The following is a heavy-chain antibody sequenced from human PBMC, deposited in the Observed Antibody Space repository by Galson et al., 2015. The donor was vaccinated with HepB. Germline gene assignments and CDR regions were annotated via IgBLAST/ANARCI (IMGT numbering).Heavy chain of an antibody. CDR2: ISYDGSNK. CDR3: ARPRGQWEPDLNPAY. J-gene: IGHJ4*02. D-gene: IGHD1-26*01. CDR1: GFTFRSYA. Sequence: SLRLSCAASGFTFRSYAMHWVRQAPGKGLEWVAVISYDGSNKYYADSVKGRFTISRDNSKNTLYLQMNSLRAEDTAVYYCARPRGQWEPDLNPAYWGQGTLVTVSS. V-gene: IGHV3-30*04.